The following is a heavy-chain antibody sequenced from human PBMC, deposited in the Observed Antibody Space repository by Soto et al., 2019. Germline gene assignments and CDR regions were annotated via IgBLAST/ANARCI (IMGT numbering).Heavy chain of an antibody. CDR1: GGSISSGDYY. V-gene: IGHV4-30-4*01. CDR3: ARDQILTGYYTDY. Sequence: SETLSLTCTVSGGSISSGDYYWSWIRQPPGKGLEWIGYIYYSGSTYYNPSLKSRVTISVDTSKNQFSLKLSSVTAADTAVYYCARDQILTGYYTDYWGQGTLVTVSS. J-gene: IGHJ4*02. CDR2: IYYSGST. D-gene: IGHD3-9*01.